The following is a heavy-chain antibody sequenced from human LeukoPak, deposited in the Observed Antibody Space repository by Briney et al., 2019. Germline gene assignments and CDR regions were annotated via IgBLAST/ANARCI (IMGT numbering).Heavy chain of an antibody. J-gene: IGHJ4*02. V-gene: IGHV3-66*02. CDR2: IYSGGTT. CDR1: GFTVSSNH. Sequence: GGSLRLSCAASGFTVSSNHMSWVRQAPGKGLESVSFIYSGGTTYYGDSVKGRFTISRDNSKNTLYLQMNSLRPEDTAVYDRAKVLGSLAYWGQGTLVTVPS. CDR3: AKVLGSLAY. D-gene: IGHD3-10*01.